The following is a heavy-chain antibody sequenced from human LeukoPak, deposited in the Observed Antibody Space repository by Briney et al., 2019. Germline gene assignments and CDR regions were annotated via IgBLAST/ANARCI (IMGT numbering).Heavy chain of an antibody. CDR2: MNPNSGNT. Sequence: RVASVKVSCKASGYTFTSYDINWVRQATGQGLEWMGWMNPNSGNTGYAQKFQGRVTMTRNTSISTAYMELSSLRSEDTAVYYCARDFRPTTVVLGYWGQGTLVTVSS. V-gene: IGHV1-8*01. J-gene: IGHJ4*02. CDR1: GYTFTSYD. D-gene: IGHD4-23*01. CDR3: ARDFRPTTVVLGY.